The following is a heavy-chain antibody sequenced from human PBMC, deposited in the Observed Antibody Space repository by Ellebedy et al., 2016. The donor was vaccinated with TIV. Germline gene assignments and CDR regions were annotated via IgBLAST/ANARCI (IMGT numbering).Heavy chain of an antibody. CDR2: ISASGLST. V-gene: IGHV3-23*01. CDR3: AKDQSHVIALGGYFDY. Sequence: GGSLRLSCAASGFTFSRYGLIWVRQTLGKGLEWVSFISASGLSTYYADSVKGRFTISRDNSKNTLSLQMNNLRAEDTAVYYCAKDQSHVIALGGYFDYWGQGTLVSVSS. J-gene: IGHJ4*02. CDR1: GFTFSRYG. D-gene: IGHD3-22*01.